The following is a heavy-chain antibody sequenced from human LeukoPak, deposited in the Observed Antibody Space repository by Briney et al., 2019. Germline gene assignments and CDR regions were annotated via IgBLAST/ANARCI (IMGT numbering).Heavy chain of an antibody. J-gene: IGHJ5*02. Sequence: PSETLSLTCTVSGGSISSYYWSWIRQPPGKGLEWIGYIYYTGSTNYNPSLKSRVTISVDMSKNQFSLKLSSVTAADTAVYYCARRMLRLRLYGSGRGYNWFDPWGQGTLVTVSS. CDR2: IYYTGST. CDR3: ARRMLRLRLYGSGRGYNWFDP. V-gene: IGHV4-59*01. CDR1: GGSISSYY. D-gene: IGHD3-10*01.